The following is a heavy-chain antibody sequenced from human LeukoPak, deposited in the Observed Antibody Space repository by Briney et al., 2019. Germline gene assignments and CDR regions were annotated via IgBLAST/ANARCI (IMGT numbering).Heavy chain of an antibody. J-gene: IGHJ6*04. Sequence: GGSLRLSCAASGFTFSGYWMHWVRQVPGKGLVRVSRISHDGSSTSYADSVKGRFTISRDNAKNTLYLQMISLGAEDTAVYYCAELGITMIGGLWGKGTTVTISS. D-gene: IGHD3-10*02. V-gene: IGHV3-74*01. CDR3: AELGITMIGGL. CDR1: GFTFSGYW. CDR2: ISHDGSST.